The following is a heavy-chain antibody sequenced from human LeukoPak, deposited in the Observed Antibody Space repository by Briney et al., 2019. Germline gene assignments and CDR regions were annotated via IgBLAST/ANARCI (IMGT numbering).Heavy chain of an antibody. CDR2: INHSGST. J-gene: IGHJ4*02. D-gene: IGHD2-2*01. V-gene: IGHV4-34*01. CDR1: GGSFSGYY. CDR3: ARGPIVVVPAAILGYFDY. Sequence: SETLSLTCVVYGGSFSGYYWSWIRQPPGKGLEWIGEINHSGSTNYNPSLKSRVTISVDTSKNQFSLKLSSVTAADTAVYYCARGPIVVVPAAILGYFDYWGQGTLVTVSS.